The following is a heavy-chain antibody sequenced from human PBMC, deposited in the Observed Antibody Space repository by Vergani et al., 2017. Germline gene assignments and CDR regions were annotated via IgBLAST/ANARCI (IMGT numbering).Heavy chain of an antibody. CDR2: ISSSSSYI. V-gene: IGHV3-21*04. D-gene: IGHD6-19*01. Sequence: EVQLVESGGGLVKPGGSLRLSCAASGFTFSSYSMNWVRQAPGKGLEWVSSISSSSSYIYYADSVKGRFTISRDNAKNSLYLQMNSLRAEDTAVYYCARKRALGSGQVDYWGQGTLVTVSS. J-gene: IGHJ4*02. CDR3: ARKRALGSGQVDY. CDR1: GFTFSSYS.